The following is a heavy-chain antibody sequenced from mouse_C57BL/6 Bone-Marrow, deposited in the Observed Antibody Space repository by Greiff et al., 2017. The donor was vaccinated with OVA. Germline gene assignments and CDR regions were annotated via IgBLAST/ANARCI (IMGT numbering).Heavy chain of an antibody. J-gene: IGHJ1*03. CDR2: IDPETGGT. D-gene: IGHD1-1*01. V-gene: IGHV1-15*01. Sequence: VHLVESGAELVRPGASVTLSCKASGYTFTDYEMHWVKQTPVHGLEWIGAIDPETGGTAYNQKFKGKAILTADKSSSTAYMELRSLTSEDSAVYYCTFYYYGPRYFDVWGTGTTVTVSS. CDR1: GYTFTDYE. CDR3: TFYYYGPRYFDV.